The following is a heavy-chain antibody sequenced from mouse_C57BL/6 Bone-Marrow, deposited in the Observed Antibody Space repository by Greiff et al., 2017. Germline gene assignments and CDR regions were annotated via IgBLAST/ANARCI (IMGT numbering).Heavy chain of an antibody. CDR3: ASDYYGSSNYFDY. V-gene: IGHV1-50*01. Sequence: QVQLQQPGAELVKPGASVKLSCKASGYTFTSYWMQWVKQRPGQGLEWIGEIDPSDSYTNYNQKFKGKATLTVDTSSSTAYMQLSSLTSEDSAVYYCASDYYGSSNYFDYWGQGTTLTVSS. CDR1: GYTFTSYW. D-gene: IGHD1-1*01. CDR2: IDPSDSYT. J-gene: IGHJ2*01.